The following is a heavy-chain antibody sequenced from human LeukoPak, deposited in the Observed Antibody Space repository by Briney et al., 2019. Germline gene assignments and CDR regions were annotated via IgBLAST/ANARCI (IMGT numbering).Heavy chain of an antibody. D-gene: IGHD3-10*01. J-gene: IGHJ4*02. Sequence: PGGSLRLSCAASGFTFSSYAMSWVRHAPGEGLEWVSSISGSGGSTYYADSVKGLFTISKDNSKNTLYLQMNSLRAEDTAVYYCAKDSTYGPDYWGQGTLVTVSS. V-gene: IGHV3-23*01. CDR2: ISGSGGST. CDR1: GFTFSSYA. CDR3: AKDSTYGPDY.